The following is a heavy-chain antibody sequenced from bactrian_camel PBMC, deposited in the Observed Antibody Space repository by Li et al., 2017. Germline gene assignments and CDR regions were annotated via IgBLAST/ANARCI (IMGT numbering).Heavy chain of an antibody. CDR2: IWSGTGSA. V-gene: IGHV3-3*01. Sequence: HVQLVESGGDSVQAGGSLRLSCAATTSLDTKLCMAWFRQTTGKEREGVAAIWSGTGSAYYADSVKGRFTISHDNAKNTLYLQMNTLKPEDTALYMCAAEYSCVKTVVGGTPSREDFRFWGQGTQVTVS. CDR3: AAEYSCVKTVVGGTPSREDFRF. CDR1: TSLDTKLC. J-gene: IGHJ6*01. D-gene: IGHD6*01.